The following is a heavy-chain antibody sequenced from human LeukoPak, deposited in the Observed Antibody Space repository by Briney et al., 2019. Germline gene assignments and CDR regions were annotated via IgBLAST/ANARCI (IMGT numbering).Heavy chain of an antibody. V-gene: IGHV1-2*02. CDR2: INPNSGGT. CDR1: GYTFTGYY. D-gene: IGHD3-22*01. J-gene: IGHJ4*02. Sequence: ASVKVSCKASGYTFTGYYMHWVRQAPGQGLEWMGWINPNSGGTNYAQKFQGRVTMTRDTSISTAYMELSRLRSDDTAVYYCARGRYDSSGNPYFDYWGQGTLVTVSS. CDR3: ARGRYDSSGNPYFDY.